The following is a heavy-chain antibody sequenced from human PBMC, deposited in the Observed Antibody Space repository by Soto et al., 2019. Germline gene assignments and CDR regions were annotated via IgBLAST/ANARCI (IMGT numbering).Heavy chain of an antibody. CDR1: GYTFTSYY. V-gene: IGHV1-46*01. CDR3: ARDGDLSGSYFWIDP. CDR2: INPSTGST. J-gene: IGHJ5*02. Sequence: ASVKVSCKASGYTFTSYYMHWVRQAPGQGLEWMGLINPSTGSTSYAQKFQGRATMTRDTSTRTVYMDLSSLRSEDTAVYYCARDGDLSGSYFWIDPWCQGTLVTVSS. D-gene: IGHD1-26*01.